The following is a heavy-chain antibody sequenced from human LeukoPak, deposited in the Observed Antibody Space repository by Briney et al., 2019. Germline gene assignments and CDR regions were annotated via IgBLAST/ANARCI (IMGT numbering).Heavy chain of an antibody. CDR1: GYTFTSYY. D-gene: IGHD3-9*01. J-gene: IGHJ4*02. V-gene: IGHV1-46*01. CDR2: INPSGGST. Sequence: ASVKVSCKASGYTFTSYYMHWVRQAPGQGLEWMGIINPSGGSTSYAQKFQGRVTMTRDMSTSTVYMELSSLRSEDTAVYYCAADDILTGYAYYWGQGTLVTVSS. CDR3: AADDILTGYAYY.